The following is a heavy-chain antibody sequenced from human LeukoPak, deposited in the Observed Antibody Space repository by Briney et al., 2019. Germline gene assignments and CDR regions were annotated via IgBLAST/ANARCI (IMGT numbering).Heavy chain of an antibody. D-gene: IGHD2-15*01. V-gene: IGHV3-43D*03. J-gene: IGHJ4*02. CDR2: ISWDGGST. CDR1: GFTFDDYA. Sequence: PGGSLRLSCAASGFTFDDYAMHWVRQAPGKGLEWVSLISWDGGSTYYADSVKGRFTISRDNSKNSLYLQMNSLRAEDTALYYCAKASCSGGSCYAGDLDYWGQGTLVTVSS. CDR3: AKASCSGGSCYAGDLDY.